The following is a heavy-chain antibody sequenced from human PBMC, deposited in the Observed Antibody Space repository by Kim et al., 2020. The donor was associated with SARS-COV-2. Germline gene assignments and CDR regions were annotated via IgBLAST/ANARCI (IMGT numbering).Heavy chain of an antibody. V-gene: IGHV3-74*01. J-gene: IGHJ1*01. CDR2: IYTDATSA. CDR3: AVLRGVTTKTDF. CDR1: GFTFSSSW. D-gene: IGHD3-10*01. Sequence: GGSLRLSCAASGFTFSSSWMHWVRQAPGKGPMWVSQIYTDATSAYYADSVKGRFTISRDNAKNTLYLQMNSLRAEDTAVYYCAVLRGVTTKTDFWGQGTLVTVSS.